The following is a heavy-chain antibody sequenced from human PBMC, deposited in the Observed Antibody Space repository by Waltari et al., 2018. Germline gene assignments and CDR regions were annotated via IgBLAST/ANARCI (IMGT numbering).Heavy chain of an antibody. J-gene: IGHJ4*02. CDR2: INPKSGET. D-gene: IGHD2-2*02. Sequence: QVQLVQSGTEVKKPGASVTVSCKAPGYTFAGHYIHRVRQAPGQGLEWMGWINPKSGETSYALKLQGRVTLTTDTATTTAFMELSDLTSDDTAIYYCAKDRYTSTWGSGTGDSWGQGTLVTVSS. V-gene: IGHV1-2*02. CDR1: GYTFAGHY. CDR3: AKDRYTSTWGSGTGDS.